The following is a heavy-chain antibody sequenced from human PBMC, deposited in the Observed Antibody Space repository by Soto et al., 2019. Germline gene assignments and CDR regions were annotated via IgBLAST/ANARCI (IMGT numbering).Heavy chain of an antibody. D-gene: IGHD2-15*01. CDR1: GGSFSGYY. CDR2: INHSGST. V-gene: IGHV4-34*01. Sequence: PSETLSLTCAVYGGSFSGYYWSWIRQPPGKGLEWIGEINHSGSTNYNPSLKSRVTISVDTSKNQFSLKLSSVTAADTAVYYCAKAPSKFGCSGGSCYSRWFNWFDPWGQGTLVTVSP. CDR3: AKAPSKFGCSGGSCYSRWFNWFDP. J-gene: IGHJ5*02.